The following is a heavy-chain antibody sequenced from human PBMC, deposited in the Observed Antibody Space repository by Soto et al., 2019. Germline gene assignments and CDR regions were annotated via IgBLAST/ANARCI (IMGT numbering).Heavy chain of an antibody. Sequence: GGSLRLSCAASGFTFSSYAMSWVRQAPGKGLEWVSAISGSGGSTYYADSAKGRFTISRDNAKNSLYLQMNSLRAEDTAVYYCARREYKYSSQGPRWGQGTLVTVSS. CDR3: ARREYKYSSQGPR. D-gene: IGHD5-18*01. J-gene: IGHJ4*02. CDR2: ISGSGGST. V-gene: IGHV3-23*01. CDR1: GFTFSSYA.